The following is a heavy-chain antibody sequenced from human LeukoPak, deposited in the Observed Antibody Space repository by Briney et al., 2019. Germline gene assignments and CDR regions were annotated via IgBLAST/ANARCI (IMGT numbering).Heavy chain of an antibody. CDR1: GFTFSSYS. J-gene: IGHJ6*04. Sequence: GGSLRLSCAASGFTFSSYSMNWVRQAPGKGLEWVSSISSSSSYIYYADSVKGRFTISRDNVKNSLYLQMNSLRAEDTAVYYCAELGITMIGGVWGKGTTVTISS. CDR3: AELGITMIGGV. D-gene: IGHD3-10*02. CDR2: ISSSSSYI. V-gene: IGHV3-21*01.